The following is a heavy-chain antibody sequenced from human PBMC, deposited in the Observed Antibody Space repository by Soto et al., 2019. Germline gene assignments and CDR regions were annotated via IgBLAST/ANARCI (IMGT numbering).Heavy chain of an antibody. D-gene: IGHD3-3*01. V-gene: IGHV4-31*03. CDR1: GGSISSGGYY. Sequence: SETLSLTCTVSGGSISSGGYYWSWIRQHPGKGLEWIGYIYYSGSTYYNPSLKSRVTISVDTSKNQFSLKLSSVTAADTAVYYCARGFDDLPFDYWGQGTLVTVSS. CDR2: IYYSGST. CDR3: ARGFDDLPFDY. J-gene: IGHJ4*02.